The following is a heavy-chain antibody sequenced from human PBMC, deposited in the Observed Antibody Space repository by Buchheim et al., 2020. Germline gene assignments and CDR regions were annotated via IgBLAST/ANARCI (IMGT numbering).Heavy chain of an antibody. Sequence: EVQLLESGGGLVQPGGSLRLSCAASGFTFSSYAMSWVRQAPGKGLEWVSAISGSGGSTYYAASVKGRFTISRDNSKNTLYLQMNSLRAEDTAVYYCAKDLYYYGSGSSPRSDWFDPWGQGTL. V-gene: IGHV3-23*01. D-gene: IGHD3-10*01. CDR1: GFTFSSYA. CDR3: AKDLYYYGSGSSPRSDWFDP. J-gene: IGHJ5*02. CDR2: ISGSGGST.